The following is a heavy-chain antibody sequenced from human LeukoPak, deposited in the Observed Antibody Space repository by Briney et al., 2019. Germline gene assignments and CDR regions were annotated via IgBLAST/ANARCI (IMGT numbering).Heavy chain of an antibody. Sequence: GGSLRLSCTVSGFTVSSNSMSWVRQAPGKGLEWVSSISSSSIYIYYADSVKGRFTISRDNAKNSLYLQMNSLRAEDTAVYYCASGEMYYYDSSGADYWGQGTLVTVSS. CDR3: ASGEMYYYDSSGADY. CDR2: ISSSSIYI. CDR1: GFTVSSNS. J-gene: IGHJ4*02. D-gene: IGHD3-22*01. V-gene: IGHV3-21*01.